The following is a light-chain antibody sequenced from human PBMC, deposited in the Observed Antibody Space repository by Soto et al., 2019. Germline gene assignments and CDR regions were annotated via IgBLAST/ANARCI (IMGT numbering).Light chain of an antibody. CDR3: TSYTSSTSYV. Sequence: QSVLTQPASVSGSPGQSITISCTGNSSDVGGYDYVSWYQQHPGKAPKLVIYDVFYRPSGVSNRFSGSKSGNTASLTISGLQAEDEGDYYCTSYTSSTSYVFGTGTKVTVL. CDR2: DVF. J-gene: IGLJ1*01. V-gene: IGLV2-14*03. CDR1: SSDVGGYDY.